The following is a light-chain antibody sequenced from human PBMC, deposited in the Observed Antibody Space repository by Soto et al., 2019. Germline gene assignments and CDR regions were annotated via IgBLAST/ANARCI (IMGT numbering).Light chain of an antibody. CDR1: QSVRTN. CDR3: QQYNNWPPGT. V-gene: IGKV3-15*01. J-gene: IGKJ4*01. CDR2: GAS. Sequence: EIVMTQSPATLSVSPGERATLSCRASQSVRTNLAWYQQKPGQAPRLLIYGASTRVTGNPARFSGSGSGTEFTLTISSLQSEDFAVYHCQQYNNWPPGTFGGGTKVEIK.